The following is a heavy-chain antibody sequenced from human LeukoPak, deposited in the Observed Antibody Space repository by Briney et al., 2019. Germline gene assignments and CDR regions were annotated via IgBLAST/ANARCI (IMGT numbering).Heavy chain of an antibody. CDR2: ISRDGGST. V-gene: IGHV3-64*04. Sequence: PGGSLRLSCSASGFTFTSYTIHWVRQAPGKGLEFVSTISRDGGSTYYADSVKGRFTISRDNSKNTLYLQMNSLRAEDTAVYYCARDPSSDAFDIWGQGTMVTVSS. CDR1: GFTFTSYT. J-gene: IGHJ3*02. CDR3: ARDPSSDAFDI.